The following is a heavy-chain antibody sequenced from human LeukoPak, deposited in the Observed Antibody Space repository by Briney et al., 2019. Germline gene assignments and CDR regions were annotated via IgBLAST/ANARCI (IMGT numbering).Heavy chain of an antibody. CDR2: ISGSVGST. CDR3: AKDAFRYYDSSGFDY. CDR1: GFTFSSYA. J-gene: IGHJ4*02. Sequence: PGGSLRLSCAASGFTFSSYAMSWVRQAPGKGLERVSAISGSVGSTYYADSVKGRFTISRDNSKNTLYLQMNSLRAEDTAVYYCAKDAFRYYDSSGFDYWGQGTLVTVSS. V-gene: IGHV3-23*01. D-gene: IGHD3-22*01.